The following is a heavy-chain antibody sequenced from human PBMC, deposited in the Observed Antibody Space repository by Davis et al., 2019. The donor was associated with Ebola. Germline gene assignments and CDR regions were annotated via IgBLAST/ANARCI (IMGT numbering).Heavy chain of an antibody. J-gene: IGHJ6*02. Sequence: ASVKVSCKASGYTFTSYAMHWVRQAPGQRLEWMGWINAGNGNTKYSQKFQGRVTITRDTSASTAYMELSSLRSEDTAVYYCARYVDIVATRITVYYYGMDVWGQGTTVTVSS. CDR3: ARYVDIVATRITVYYYGMDV. CDR2: INAGNGNT. V-gene: IGHV1-3*01. D-gene: IGHD5-12*01. CDR1: GYTFTSYA.